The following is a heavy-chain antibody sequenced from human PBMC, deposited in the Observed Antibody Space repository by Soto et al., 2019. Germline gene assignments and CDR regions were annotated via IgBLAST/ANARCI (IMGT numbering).Heavy chain of an antibody. CDR1: GVTFSSYN. CDR2: ISSSGNTI. V-gene: IGHV3-48*01. J-gene: IGHJ4*02. CDR3: ARGPNYYLWYFEY. D-gene: IGHD3-3*01. Sequence: GGSLRLCCAASGVTFSSYNMNWVRQAPGKGLEWISYISSSGNTIYYADTEKCRMTIAINSPKNALYLQMMCLRGEDTVVYDFARGPNYYLWYFEYWGQGALVTVSS.